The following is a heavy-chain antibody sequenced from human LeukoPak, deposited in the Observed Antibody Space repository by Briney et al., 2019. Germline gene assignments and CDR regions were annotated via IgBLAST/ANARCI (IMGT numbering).Heavy chain of an antibody. CDR1: GGSFSGYY. CDR3: AREAAGTEFYYYYGMDV. J-gene: IGHJ6*02. CDR2: INHSGST. V-gene: IGHV4-34*01. Sequence: PSETLSITCAVYGGSFSGYYWSWIRQPPGKGLEWIGEINHSGSTNYNPSLKSRVTISVDTSKNQFSLKLSSVTAADTAVYYCAREAAGTEFYYYYGMDVWGQGTTVTVSS. D-gene: IGHD6-13*01.